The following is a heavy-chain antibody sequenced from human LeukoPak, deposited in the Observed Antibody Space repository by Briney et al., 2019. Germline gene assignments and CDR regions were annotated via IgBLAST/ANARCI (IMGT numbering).Heavy chain of an antibody. J-gene: IGHJ4*02. CDR2: IYYSGST. Sequence: PSETLSLTCTVSGGSISSSSYYWGWIRQPPGKGLEWIGSIYYSGSTYYNPSLKSRVTISVDTSKNQFSLKLSSVTAADTAVYYCARIFLEWLPSDWGQGTLVTVSS. CDR1: GGSISSSSYY. D-gene: IGHD3-3*01. CDR3: ARIFLEWLPSD. V-gene: IGHV4-39*01.